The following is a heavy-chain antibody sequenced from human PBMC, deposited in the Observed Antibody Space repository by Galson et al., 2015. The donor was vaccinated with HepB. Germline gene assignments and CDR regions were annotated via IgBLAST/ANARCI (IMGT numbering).Heavy chain of an antibody. CDR2: IPGGGGT. CDR3: AKVYCGRASCELISDFDY. Sequence: SLRLSCAASGFTFSSSAMSWVRQAPGKGLEWVCSIPGGGGTFYADSVKGRFTISRDNSKSTLYLQLSSLRAEDTAEYYCAKVYCGRASCELISDFDYWGQGTLVTVSS. V-gene: IGHV3-23*01. J-gene: IGHJ4*02. D-gene: IGHD2-2*01. CDR1: GFTFSSSA.